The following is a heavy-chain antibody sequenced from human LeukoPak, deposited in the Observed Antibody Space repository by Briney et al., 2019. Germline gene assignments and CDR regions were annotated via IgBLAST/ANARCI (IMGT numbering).Heavy chain of an antibody. CDR3: VASSPQNWKAHDY. D-gene: IGHD1-1*01. CDR2: FDPEDGET. Sequence: ASVKVSCKVSGYTXSEFSMHWVRQAPGKGLDWMGGFDPEDGETIYAQKFQGRVSMTEDTSTDAAYMELSSLRSEDTAVYYCVASSPQNWKAHDYWGQGTLVTVSS. V-gene: IGHV1-24*01. CDR1: GYTXSEFS. J-gene: IGHJ4*02.